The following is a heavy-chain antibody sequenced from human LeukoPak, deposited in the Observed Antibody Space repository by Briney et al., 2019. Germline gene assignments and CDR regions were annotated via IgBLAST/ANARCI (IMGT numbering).Heavy chain of an antibody. CDR3: AIREPIGY. D-gene: IGHD1-14*01. CDR2: ISGTDTNT. J-gene: IGHJ4*02. CDR1: GFTFRNYA. V-gene: IGHV3-23*01. Sequence: GGSLRLSCAASGFTFRNYAMYWVRQAPGKGLEWVSAISGTDTNTYYADSVKGRFTISRDNSKNTLYLQMNSLRAEDTAVYYCAIREPIGYWGQGALVTVSS.